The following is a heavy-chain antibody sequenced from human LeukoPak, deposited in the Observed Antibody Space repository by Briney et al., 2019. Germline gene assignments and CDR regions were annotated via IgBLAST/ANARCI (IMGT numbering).Heavy chain of an antibody. J-gene: IGHJ4*02. CDR1: GFTFSDYY. Sequence: GGSLRLSCAASGFTFSDYYMSWVRQAPGKGLEWVSYITSSSSYTNYADSVKGRFTISRDNAKNSLYLQMNSLRTEDTAVYYCAKGSGYSYGYPFDYWGQGTLVTVSS. V-gene: IGHV3-11*05. CDR3: AKGSGYSYGYPFDY. CDR2: ITSSSSYT. D-gene: IGHD5-18*01.